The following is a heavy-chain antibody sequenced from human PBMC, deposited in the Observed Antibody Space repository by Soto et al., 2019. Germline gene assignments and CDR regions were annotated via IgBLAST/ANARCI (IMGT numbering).Heavy chain of an antibody. V-gene: IGHV3-21*01. CDR3: ARDRGYDAHDYYYNAMDV. CDR2: IRGFSPYT. J-gene: IGHJ6*02. D-gene: IGHD2-15*01. CDR1: GFTFRTYT. Sequence: LRLSCVASGFTFRTYTMNWVRQAPGKGLEWVSGIRGFSPYTFYAESVKGRFTISRDNAKNSLYLQMSSLGVEDTAVYYCARDRGYDAHDYYYNAMDVWGQGTTVTVSS.